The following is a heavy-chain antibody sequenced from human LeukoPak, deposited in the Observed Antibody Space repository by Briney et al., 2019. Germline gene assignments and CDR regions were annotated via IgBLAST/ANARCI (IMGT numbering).Heavy chain of an antibody. CDR2: TRSNSDGGTI. CDR1: GLTGSHNY. Sequence: GGSLRLSCAASGLTGSHNYVSWVRQAPGKGLEWVGRTRSNSDGGTIDYAAPVKGRFTLSRDDSKTTLYLQMNSLQTEDTAVYYCATDFYDSTWGQGTLVTVSS. V-gene: IGHV3-15*01. D-gene: IGHD3-22*01. J-gene: IGHJ5*02. CDR3: ATDFYDST.